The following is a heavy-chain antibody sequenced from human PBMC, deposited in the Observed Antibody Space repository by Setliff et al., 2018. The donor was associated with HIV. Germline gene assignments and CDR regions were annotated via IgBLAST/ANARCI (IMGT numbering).Heavy chain of an antibody. D-gene: IGHD4-17*01. J-gene: IGHJ6*02. V-gene: IGHV5-51*01. CDR1: GYSFTSYC. CDR2: IYPGDSDT. Sequence: PGESLKISCKGSGYSFTSYCIGWVRQMPGKGLEWMGIIYPGDSDTRYSPSFQGQVTISADKSISTAYLQWSSLKASDTAMYYCARLSTTVTPYYGMDVWGQGTTVTVSS. CDR3: ARLSTTVTPYYGMDV.